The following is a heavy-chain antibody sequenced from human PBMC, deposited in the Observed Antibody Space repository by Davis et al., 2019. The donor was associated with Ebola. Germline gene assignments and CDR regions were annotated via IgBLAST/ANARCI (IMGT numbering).Heavy chain of an antibody. CDR2: IYSGGST. D-gene: IGHD3-3*01. CDR1: GFTVSSNY. J-gene: IGHJ6*03. CDR3: AKDSRFLMYYYMDV. V-gene: IGHV3-53*05. Sequence: PGGSLRLSCAASGFTVSSNYMSWVRQAPGKGLEWVSVIYSGGSTYYADSVKGRFTISRDNSKNTLYLQMNSLRAEDTAVYYCAKDSRFLMYYYMDVWGKGTTVTVSS.